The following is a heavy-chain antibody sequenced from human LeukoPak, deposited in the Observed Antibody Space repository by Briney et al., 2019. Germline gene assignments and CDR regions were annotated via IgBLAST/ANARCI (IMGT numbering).Heavy chain of an antibody. CDR1: GFTFSSYS. V-gene: IGHV3-48*01. CDR3: ARDGGWELPQTFDY. CDR2: ISSSSSTI. Sequence: PGGSLRLSCAASGFTFSSYSMNWVRQAPGKELEWVSYISSSSSTIYYADSVKGRFTISRDNAKNSLYLQMNSLRAEDTAVYYCARDGGWELPQTFDYWGQGTLVTVSS. J-gene: IGHJ4*02. D-gene: IGHD1-26*01.